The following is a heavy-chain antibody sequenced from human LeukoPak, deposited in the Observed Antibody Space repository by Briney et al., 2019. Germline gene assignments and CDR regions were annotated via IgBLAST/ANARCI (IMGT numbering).Heavy chain of an antibody. CDR2: TFYTSKWYT. Sequence: SQTLSLTCAISGDSVSNNNAAWNWIRQSPSRGLEWLGRTFYTSKWYTSYAVSVKSRITINPDTSKNHFSLQLNSVTPEDTAVYYCAREVINVFGYRGQGTLVTVSS. CDR1: GDSVSNNNAA. D-gene: IGHD3-16*01. J-gene: IGHJ4*02. CDR3: AREVINVFGY. V-gene: IGHV6-1*01.